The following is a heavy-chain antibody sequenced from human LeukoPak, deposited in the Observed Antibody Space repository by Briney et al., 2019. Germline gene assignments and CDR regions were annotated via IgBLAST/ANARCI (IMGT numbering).Heavy chain of an antibody. CDR2: ISYDGSNK. J-gene: IGHJ4*02. D-gene: IGHD3-3*01. CDR1: GFTFNTYG. V-gene: IGHV3-30*18. Sequence: GRSLRLSCAASGFTFNTYGMHWVRQAPGKGLEWVAVISYDGSNKYYVDSVKGRFTISSDNSKNTLYLQMNSLRAEDTAVYYCAKEIRWRFDYWGQGTLVTVSS. CDR3: AKEIRWRFDY.